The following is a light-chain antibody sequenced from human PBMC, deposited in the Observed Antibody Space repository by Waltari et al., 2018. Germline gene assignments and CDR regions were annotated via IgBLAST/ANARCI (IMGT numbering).Light chain of an antibody. J-gene: IGKJ2*01. CDR3: QQSYSTPYT. Sequence: IQITQSPTSLSAFVGDKVPITCRASQSISSHLNWYQQKPGKAPKILNYDASSLQSGVPSRFSGSGSGTDFTLTINSLQPEDSATYYCQQSYSTPYTFGQGTKLEIK. V-gene: IGKV1-39*01. CDR1: QSISSH. CDR2: DAS.